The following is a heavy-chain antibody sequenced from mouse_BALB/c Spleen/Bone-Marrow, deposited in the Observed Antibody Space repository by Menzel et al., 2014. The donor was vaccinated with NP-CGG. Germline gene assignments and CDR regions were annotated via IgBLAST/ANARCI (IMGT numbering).Heavy chain of an antibody. CDR2: INPDSTTI. CDR3: ARLSYYGRFAS. V-gene: IGHV4-1*02. D-gene: IGHD1-1*01. CDR1: GFDFSGYW. Sequence: DVMLVESGGGLVQPGGSLKLSCPASGFDFSGYWMSWVRPAPGKGLEWIGEINPDSTTINYAPSRKDKFIISRDNAKNTLFLQMSKVRSEDTALYYCARLSYYGRFASWGQWTLVTVSA. J-gene: IGHJ3*01.